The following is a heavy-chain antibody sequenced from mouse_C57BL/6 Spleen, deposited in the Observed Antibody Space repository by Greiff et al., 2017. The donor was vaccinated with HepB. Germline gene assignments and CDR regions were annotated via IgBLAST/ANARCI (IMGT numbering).Heavy chain of an antibody. V-gene: IGHV5-9*01. D-gene: IGHD1-1*01. CDR1: GFTFSSYT. CDR2: ISGGGGNT. Sequence: EVMLVESGGGLVKPGGSLKLSCAASGFTFSSYTMSWVRQTPEKRLEWVATISGGGGNTYYPDSVKGRFTISRDNAKNTLYLQMSSLRSEDTALYYCARHVGSCTWYFDVWGTGTTVTVSS. J-gene: IGHJ1*03. CDR3: ARHVGSCTWYFDV.